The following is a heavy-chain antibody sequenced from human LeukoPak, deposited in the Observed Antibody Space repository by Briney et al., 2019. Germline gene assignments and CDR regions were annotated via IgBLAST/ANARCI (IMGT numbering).Heavy chain of an antibody. CDR1: GSTFSNYE. CDR2: ISTSGSTI. V-gene: IGHV3-48*03. J-gene: IGHJ4*02. D-gene: IGHD1-1*01. Sequence: GGSLRLSCAASGSTFSNYEVNWVRQAPGKGLEWVSYISTSGSTIYYADTVKGRFTISRDNAKNSVYLQMNSLRAEDTAVYYCATGTIYYWVQGALVTVSS. CDR3: ATGTIYY.